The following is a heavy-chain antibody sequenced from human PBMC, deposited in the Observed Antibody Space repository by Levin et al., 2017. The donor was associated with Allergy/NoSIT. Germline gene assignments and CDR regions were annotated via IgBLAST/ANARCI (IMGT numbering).Heavy chain of an antibody. D-gene: IGHD2-21*01. J-gene: IGHJ5*02. CDR2: IHYSGST. V-gene: IGHV4-59*01. Sequence: SETLSLSCTVSTGSISSYYWSWIRQPPGKGLEWIGYIHYSGSTNYNPSLKSRVTISVDTSKKQFSLKLSSVTAADTAVYYCARSFRDSLWYNWFDPWGQGSLVTVSS. CDR1: TGSISSYY. CDR3: ARSFRDSLWYNWFDP.